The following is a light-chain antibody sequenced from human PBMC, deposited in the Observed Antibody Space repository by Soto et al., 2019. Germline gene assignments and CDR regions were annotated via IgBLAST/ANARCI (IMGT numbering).Light chain of an antibody. CDR3: QQYNNWWT. J-gene: IGKJ1*01. Sequence: EIVLTQSPATLSLSPGERATLSCRASQSVSSNYITWYQQKPGQAPRRLIYAASTRATGIPARFSGSGSGTDFTLTINSLQAEDFAVYYCQQYNNWWTFGQGTKVDIK. V-gene: IGKV3D-7*01. CDR1: QSVSSNY. CDR2: AAS.